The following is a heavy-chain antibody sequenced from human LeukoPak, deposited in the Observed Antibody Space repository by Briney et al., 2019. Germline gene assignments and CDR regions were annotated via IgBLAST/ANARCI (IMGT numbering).Heavy chain of an antibody. J-gene: IGHJ5*02. V-gene: IGHV4-30-2*01. CDR3: AREMVNGNWFDP. CDR2: IYHSGST. D-gene: IGHD2-8*01. Sequence: SQTLSLTCAVSGGSISSGGYSWSWIRQPPGKGLEWIGYIYHSGSTYYNPSLKSRATISVDRSKNQFSLKLSSVTAADTAVYYCAREMVNGNWFDPWGQGTLVTVSS. CDR1: GGSISSGGYS.